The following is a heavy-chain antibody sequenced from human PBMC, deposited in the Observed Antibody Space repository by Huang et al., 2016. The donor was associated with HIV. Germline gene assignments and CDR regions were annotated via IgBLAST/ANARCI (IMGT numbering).Heavy chain of an antibody. V-gene: IGHV3-23*01. CDR2: ITGRGSSS. D-gene: IGHD6-13*01. J-gene: IGHJ4*02. CDR1: GFTFSSYA. Sequence: EVQLLESGGGLVQPGGSLRLSCAASGFTFSSYAMSWVRQAPGKGREWVSSITGRGSSSYYADSGKGRFTISRNKSKNTLYLQMNSLRAEDTAIYYCAKADSGAAAGSLVDYWGQGTLVTVSS. CDR3: AKADSGAAAGSLVDY.